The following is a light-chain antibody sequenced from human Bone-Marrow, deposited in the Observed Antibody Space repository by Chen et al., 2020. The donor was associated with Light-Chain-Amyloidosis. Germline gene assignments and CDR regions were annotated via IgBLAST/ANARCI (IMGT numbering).Light chain of an antibody. Sequence: QSALTQPASVSGSPGQSITISCTGTSGDVGTYNYVSWYQQHPGKAPKVMIYAVSNRPSGVSNLFSCSKSGNTASLTISGLQAEYEADYYCSSFTSSSSYVFGPGTKVTVL. CDR1: SGDVGTYNY. CDR2: AVS. V-gene: IGLV2-14*01. J-gene: IGLJ1*01. CDR3: SSFTSSSSYV.